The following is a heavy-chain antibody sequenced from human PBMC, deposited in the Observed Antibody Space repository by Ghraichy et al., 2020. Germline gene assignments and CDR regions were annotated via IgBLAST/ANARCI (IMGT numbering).Heavy chain of an antibody. D-gene: IGHD2-2*02. J-gene: IGHJ2*01. V-gene: IGHV3-30*04. CDR3: ARGSLNCSSTSCYSNGGFVSTWRLWYFDL. Sequence: GGSLRLSCAASGFTFSSYAMHWVRQAPGKGLEWVAVISYDGSNKYYADSVKGRFTISRDNSKNTLYLQMNSLRAEDTAVYYCARGSLNCSSTSCYSNGGFVSTWRLWYFDLWGRGTLVTVSS. CDR2: ISYDGSNK. CDR1: GFTFSSYA.